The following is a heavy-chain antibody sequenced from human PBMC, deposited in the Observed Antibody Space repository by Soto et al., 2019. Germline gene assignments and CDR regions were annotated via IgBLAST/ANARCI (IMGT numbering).Heavy chain of an antibody. CDR3: AKDKEAYRAYSGYDLGPGWFDP. CDR1: GFTFDDYA. J-gene: IGHJ5*02. CDR2: ISWNSGSI. Sequence: GGSLRLSCAASGFTFDDYAMHWVRQAPGKGLEWVSGISWNSGSIGYADSVKGRFTISRDNAKNSLYLQMNSLRAEDTALYYCAKDKEAYRAYSGYDLGPGWFDPWGQGTLVTVSS. V-gene: IGHV3-9*01. D-gene: IGHD5-12*01.